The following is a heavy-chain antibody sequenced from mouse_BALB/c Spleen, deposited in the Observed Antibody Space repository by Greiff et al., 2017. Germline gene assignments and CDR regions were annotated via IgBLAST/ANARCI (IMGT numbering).Heavy chain of an antibody. Sequence: EVKVVESGGGLVQPGGSLRLSCATSGFTFSDFYMEWVRQPPGKRLEWIAASRNKANDYTTEYSASVKGRFIVSSDTSQNILYLQMNALRAEDTAIYYCARDAYYGYFAYWGQGTLVTVSA. V-gene: IGHV7-1*02. CDR1: GFTFSDFY. CDR2: SRNKANDYTT. D-gene: IGHD1-2*01. CDR3: ARDAYYGYFAY. J-gene: IGHJ3*01.